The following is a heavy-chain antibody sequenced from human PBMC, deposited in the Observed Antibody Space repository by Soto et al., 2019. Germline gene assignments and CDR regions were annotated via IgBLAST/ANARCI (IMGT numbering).Heavy chain of an antibody. D-gene: IGHD2-15*01. Sequence: ASVKVSCKASGYTFTGYYMHWVRQAPGQGLEWMGWINPNSGGTNYAQKFQGRVTMTRDTSISTAYMELSRLRSDDTAVYYCARGNIVVVVAAKFDPWGQGTLVTSPQ. V-gene: IGHV1-2*02. CDR1: GYTFTGYY. CDR3: ARGNIVVVVAAKFDP. J-gene: IGHJ5*02. CDR2: INPNSGGT.